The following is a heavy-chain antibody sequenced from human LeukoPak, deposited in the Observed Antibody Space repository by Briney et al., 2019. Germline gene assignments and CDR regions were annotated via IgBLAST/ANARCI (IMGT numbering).Heavy chain of an antibody. CDR2: ISHDGANK. J-gene: IGHJ4*02. D-gene: IGHD1-26*01. V-gene: IGHV3-30*18. CDR3: AKDWGRWELLPAY. Sequence: GGSLRLSCAASGFTFSSYGMHWVRQAPGKGLEWLAVISHDGANKYYADSVKGRFTISRDNSKNTLYLQMNSLRAEDTAVYYCAKDWGRWELLPAYWGQGTLVTVSS. CDR1: GFTFSSYG.